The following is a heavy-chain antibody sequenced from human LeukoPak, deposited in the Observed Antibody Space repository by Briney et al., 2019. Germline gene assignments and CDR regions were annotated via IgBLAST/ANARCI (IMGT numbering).Heavy chain of an antibody. Sequence: GESLKISCKGSGYSFTSYWIGWVRQMPGKGLEWMGIIYPGDSDTRYSPSFQGQVTISADKSISTAYLQWSSLKASDTAMYYCARETQRFDYGDYGRSHDAFDIWGQGTMVTVSS. CDR2: IYPGDSDT. V-gene: IGHV5-51*01. D-gene: IGHD4-17*01. CDR3: ARETQRFDYGDYGRSHDAFDI. CDR1: GYSFTSYW. J-gene: IGHJ3*02.